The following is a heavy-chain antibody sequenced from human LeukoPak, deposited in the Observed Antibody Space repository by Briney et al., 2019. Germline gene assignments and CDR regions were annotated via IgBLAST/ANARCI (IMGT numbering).Heavy chain of an antibody. D-gene: IGHD4-17*01. CDR1: GYSFVSYC. V-gene: IGHV5-51*01. CDR3: ASSTAVTTHYFDF. J-gene: IGHJ4*02. Sequence: GESLKISCKGSGYSFVSYCIGWVRQMPGKALEWMGIIYPGDSGTRYSPSFQGQVTISADKSIKTAYLQWSSLKASDTAMYYCASSTAVTTHYFDFWGQGTLVTVSS. CDR2: IYPGDSGT.